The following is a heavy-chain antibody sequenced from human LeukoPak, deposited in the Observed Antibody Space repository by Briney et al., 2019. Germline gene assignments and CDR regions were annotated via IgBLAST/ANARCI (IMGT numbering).Heavy chain of an antibody. V-gene: IGHV3-66*02. J-gene: IGHJ4*02. CDR2: IYSGGST. CDR3: AKDYDILTGYPPGNY. CDR1: GFTFSDYY. Sequence: GGSLRLSCAASGFTFSDYYMSWIRQAPGKGLEWVSVIYSGGSTYYADSVKGRFTISRDNSKNTLYLQMNSLRAEDTAVYYCAKDYDILTGYPPGNYWGQGTLVTVSS. D-gene: IGHD3-9*01.